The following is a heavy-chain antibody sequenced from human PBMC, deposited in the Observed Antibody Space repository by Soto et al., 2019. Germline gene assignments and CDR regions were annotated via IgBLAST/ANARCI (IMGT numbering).Heavy chain of an antibody. CDR1: GFTFSSYA. D-gene: IGHD1-1*01. J-gene: IGHJ3*02. V-gene: IGHV3-23*01. CDR3: AKRIPGTDDAFDI. Sequence: EVQLLESGGGLVQPGGSLRLSCAASGFTFSSYAMSWVRQAPGKGLEWVSAISGSGGSTYYADSVKGPFTISRDNSKNTLYLQMNSLRAEDTALYYCAKRIPGTDDAFDIWGQGTMVTVSS. CDR2: ISGSGGST.